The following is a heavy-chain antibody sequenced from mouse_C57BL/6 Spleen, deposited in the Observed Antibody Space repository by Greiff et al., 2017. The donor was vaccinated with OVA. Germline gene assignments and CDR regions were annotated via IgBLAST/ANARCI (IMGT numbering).Heavy chain of an antibody. V-gene: IGHV1-82*01. CDR3: AGEDGYDDSPFAY. Sequence: QVQLKQSGPELVKPGASVKISCKASGYAFSSYWMNWVKQRPGKGLEWIGRIYPGDGDTNYNGKFKGKATRTADKSSSTAYMQLSSLTSEDSAVYFCAGEDGYDDSPFAYWGQGTLVTVSA. CDR2: IYPGDGDT. CDR1: GYAFSSYW. D-gene: IGHD2-2*01. J-gene: IGHJ3*01.